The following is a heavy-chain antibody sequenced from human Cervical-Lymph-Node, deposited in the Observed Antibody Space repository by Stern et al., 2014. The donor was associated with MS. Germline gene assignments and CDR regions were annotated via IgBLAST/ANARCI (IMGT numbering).Heavy chain of an antibody. Sequence: VQLVESGGGVVQPGTSLRLSCAASGFTFRSYGMHWVRQAPGKGLEWVALVWYDGSTACYRNSVKGRFTISRDNSNNTLFLQMNSLTAEDTAVYYCARGHIPYAYNYLFDYWGQGTLVTVSS. CDR3: ARGHIPYAYNYLFDY. V-gene: IGHV3-33*01. CDR2: VWYDGSTA. J-gene: IGHJ4*02. D-gene: IGHD5-24*01. CDR1: GFTFRSYG.